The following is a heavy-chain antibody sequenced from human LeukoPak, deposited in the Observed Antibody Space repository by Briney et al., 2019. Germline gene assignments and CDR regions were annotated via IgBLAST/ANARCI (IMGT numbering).Heavy chain of an antibody. CDR1: GYTFISYG. CDR2: NTAYTSNT. D-gene: IGHD3-10*02. V-gene: IGHV1-18*01. J-gene: IGHJ5*02. CDR3: ARTYVRGATNWFDP. Sequence: ASVKVSCKTSGYTFISYGVTWVRQAPGQGFEWMGWNTAYTSNTRYALRFQGRITMTTDKSTATAYMELRSLKSDDTAVYYCARTYVRGATNWFDPWGQGTLVTVSS.